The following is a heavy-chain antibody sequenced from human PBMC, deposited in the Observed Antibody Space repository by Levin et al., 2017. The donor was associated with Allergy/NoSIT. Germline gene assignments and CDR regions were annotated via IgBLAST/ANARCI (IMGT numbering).Heavy chain of an antibody. CDR1: GFTFSNHW. V-gene: IGHV3-7*01. J-gene: IGHJ6*02. CDR2: INKDGSEK. CDR3: ARDLAVRPHSYGMDV. D-gene: IGHD6-6*01. Sequence: GESLKISCAASGFTFSNHWMSWVRQAPGRGLEWVANINKDGSEKQYVDSVKGRFIISRDNAKNSLCLQMNSLRADDTAVYYCARDLAVRPHSYGMDVWGQGTTVTLFS.